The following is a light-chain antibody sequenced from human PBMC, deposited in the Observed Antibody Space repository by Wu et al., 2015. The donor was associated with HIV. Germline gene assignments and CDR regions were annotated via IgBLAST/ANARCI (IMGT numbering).Light chain of an antibody. V-gene: IGKV3-11*01. CDR2: DAS. J-gene: IGKJ1*01. CDR1: QSVSSY. Sequence: EIVLTQSPATLSLSPGERATLSCRASQSVSSYLARYQQKPGQAPRLLISDASYRATGIPARFSGSGSGTDFTLTISSLEPEDFAVYYCQQRSNSWTFGQGTKVEIK. CDR3: QQRSNSWT.